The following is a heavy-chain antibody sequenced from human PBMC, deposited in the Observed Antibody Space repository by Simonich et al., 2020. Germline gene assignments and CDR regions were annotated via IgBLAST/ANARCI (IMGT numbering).Heavy chain of an antibody. CDR3: ARWPSIPASYGSGSYFDY. CDR2: DHPNRCGT. Sequence: QVQLVQSGAEVKKPGASVKVSCKASGYTFTGYYMHWVEKAPGQGLEGMGRDHPNRCGTKYEQKFQGRGTMTRDTSIRTAYRELSRLRSDDTAVYYCARWPSIPASYGSGSYFDYWGQGTLVTVSS. D-gene: IGHD3-10*01. J-gene: IGHJ4*02. V-gene: IGHV1-2*02. CDR1: GYTFTGYY.